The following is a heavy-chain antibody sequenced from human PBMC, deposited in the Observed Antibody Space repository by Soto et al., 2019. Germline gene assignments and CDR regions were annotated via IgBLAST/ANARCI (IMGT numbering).Heavy chain of an antibody. Sequence: EVQLLESGGGLVQPGGSLRLSCAASGFTFSSYAMSWVRQAPGKGLEWVSAISGSGGSTYYADSVKGRFIISRDNSKNTLYLQMTSLRAEDTAVYYCAKAAFIVVVPAAISSDYWGQGTLVTVSS. J-gene: IGHJ4*02. CDR1: GFTFSSYA. D-gene: IGHD2-2*01. V-gene: IGHV3-23*01. CDR3: AKAAFIVVVPAAISSDY. CDR2: ISGSGGST.